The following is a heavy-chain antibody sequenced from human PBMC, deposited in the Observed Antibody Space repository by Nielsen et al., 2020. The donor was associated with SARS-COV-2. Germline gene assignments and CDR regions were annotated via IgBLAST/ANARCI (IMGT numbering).Heavy chain of an antibody. CDR1: GYTFIGFV. J-gene: IGHJ6*02. V-gene: IGHV1-18*01. CDR3: ARDSGSSRFLESSGKGTYYFYNGMDV. Sequence: ASVKVSCKASGYTFIGFVISWVRQAPGQGLEWMGWISAYNGDRNHAQKFQGRLTMTTDTSTSTAYMELSSLRSDDTAVYYCARDSGSSRFLESSGKGTYYFYNGMDVWGQGTTVTVSS. D-gene: IGHD3-3*01. CDR2: ISAYNGDR.